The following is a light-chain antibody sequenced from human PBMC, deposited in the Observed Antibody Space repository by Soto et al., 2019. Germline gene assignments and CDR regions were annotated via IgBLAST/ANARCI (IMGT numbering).Light chain of an antibody. CDR1: QSVSSSY. J-gene: IGKJ2*01. V-gene: IGKV3-20*01. CDR2: GAS. Sequence: EIVLTQSPSILSLSPGERATLSCRASQSVSSSYLAWYQQKPGQAPRLLIYGASSRATGIPDRFSGSGSGTDFPLTISGLEPEDLAVYYCQRYGGSPLYTFGQGTKLEIK. CDR3: QRYGGSPLYT.